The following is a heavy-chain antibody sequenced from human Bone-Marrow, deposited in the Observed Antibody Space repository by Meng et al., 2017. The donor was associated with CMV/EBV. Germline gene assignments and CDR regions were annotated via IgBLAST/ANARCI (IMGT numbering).Heavy chain of an antibody. CDR3: ARDPGGYSLCDY. CDR2: IHTTGNT. V-gene: IGHV4-30-4*08. J-gene: IGHJ4*02. Sequence: SETLSLTCSVSGGSINSGNYYWTWIRQPPGKGLEWMGYIHTTGNTYYNPSLRSRVTISIDMSKNQFSLTLDSVTAADTAVYYCARDPGGYSLCDYWGQGTLVTVSS. D-gene: IGHD2-21*01. CDR1: GGSINSGNYY.